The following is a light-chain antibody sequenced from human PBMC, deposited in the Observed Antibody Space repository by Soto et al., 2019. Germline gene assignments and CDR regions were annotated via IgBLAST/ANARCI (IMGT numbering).Light chain of an antibody. CDR3: QQYDSLPRT. CDR2: HAS. CDR1: QDIINY. V-gene: IGKV1-33*01. J-gene: IGKJ4*01. Sequence: DIQMTQTPSSLSASVGDRITVACQASQDIINYLTWYQQKPGKAPKVLIYHASKLETGVPSRFSSSRSATQYTFTITSLKPEDAATYFCQQYDSLPRTIGGGSGVQI.